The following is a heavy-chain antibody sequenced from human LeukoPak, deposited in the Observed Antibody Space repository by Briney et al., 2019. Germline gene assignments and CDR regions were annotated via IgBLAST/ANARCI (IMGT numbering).Heavy chain of an antibody. Sequence: GGSLRLSCAASGFTFSDAWMNWVRQAPGKWLEWVGLIKSKAAGGTADCAAPVKGRFTISRDDSKNTLYLQMNSLKTEDTAVYYCTTDSLLNGGLDYWGQGTLVTVSS. J-gene: IGHJ4*02. D-gene: IGHD2-15*01. CDR3: TTDSLLNGGLDY. V-gene: IGHV3-15*07. CDR2: IKSKAAGGTA. CDR1: GFTFSDAW.